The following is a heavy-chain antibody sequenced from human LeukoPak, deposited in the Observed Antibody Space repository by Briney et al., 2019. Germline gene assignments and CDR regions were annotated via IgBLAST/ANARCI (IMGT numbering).Heavy chain of an antibody. CDR3: ARDQRSGDYWFDP. D-gene: IGHD4-17*01. CDR2: IYYTGST. V-gene: IGHV4-59*01. J-gene: IGHJ5*02. Sequence: SETLSLTCAVYGGSFSGYCWSWIRQPTGKGLEWIGYIYYTGSTNYNPSLKSRVTISVDTSKNQFSLKLSSVTAADTAVYYCARDQRSGDYWFDPWGQGTLVTVSS. CDR1: GGSFSGYC.